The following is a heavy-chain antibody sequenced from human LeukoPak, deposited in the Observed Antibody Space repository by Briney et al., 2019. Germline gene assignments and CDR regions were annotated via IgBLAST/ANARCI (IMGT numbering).Heavy chain of an antibody. D-gene: IGHD3-3*01. J-gene: IGHJ6*03. V-gene: IGHV4-59*11. CDR1: GGSISSRY. CDR3: ARVNFGDALAAGYYYYMDV. CDR2: SYYSGST. Sequence: KPSETLSLTCVVSGGSISSRYWSWIRQPPGKGLECIGYSYYSGSTNYNPSLRSRVTISVDTSRNQFSLRLSSVTAADTAVYYCARVNFGDALAAGYYYYMDVWGKGTTVTVSS.